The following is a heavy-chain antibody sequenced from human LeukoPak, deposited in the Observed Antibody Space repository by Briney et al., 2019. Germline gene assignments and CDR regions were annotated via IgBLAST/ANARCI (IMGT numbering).Heavy chain of an antibody. J-gene: IGHJ4*02. Sequence: GGSLRLSCAASGFTFSSYAMSWVRQAPGKGLEWVSAISGSGGSTYYADSVKGRFTISKDNSKNTLFLQINSLRAEDTAVYYCAKDAAKEYVILTGYLGYYFDYWGRGTLVTVSS. CDR1: GFTFSSYA. D-gene: IGHD3-9*01. V-gene: IGHV3-23*01. CDR3: AKDAAKEYVILTGYLGYYFDY. CDR2: ISGSGGST.